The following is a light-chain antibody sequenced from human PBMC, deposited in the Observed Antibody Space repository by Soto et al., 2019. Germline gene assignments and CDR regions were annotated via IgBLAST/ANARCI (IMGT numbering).Light chain of an antibody. J-gene: IGKJ1*01. CDR1: QGIRND. V-gene: IGKV1-6*01. CDR3: LQDYNFRT. CDR2: AAS. Sequence: AIQMTRSPSSLSASVGDRVTITCRASQGIRNDLHWFQQKPGKAPRLLIYAASHLQNGVPSRFSGGGSGTDFSLTISSLQPEDFATYYCLQDYNFRTFGQGTKVEI.